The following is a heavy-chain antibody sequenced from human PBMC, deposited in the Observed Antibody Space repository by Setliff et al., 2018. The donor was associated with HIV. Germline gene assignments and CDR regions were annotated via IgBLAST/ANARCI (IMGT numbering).Heavy chain of an antibody. CDR1: DYTFTNYG. Sequence: ASVKVSCKASDYTFTNYGISWVRQAPGQGLEWMGWISAYNGYTNYAQKLQGRVTRTTDTSTSTAYMELRSLRSDDTAVYYCARDGWRHVLHGNYYYYFMDVWGKGTTVTVSS. CDR3: ARDGWRHVLHGNYYYYFMDV. J-gene: IGHJ6*03. V-gene: IGHV1-18*01. D-gene: IGHD2-8*01. CDR2: ISAYNGYT.